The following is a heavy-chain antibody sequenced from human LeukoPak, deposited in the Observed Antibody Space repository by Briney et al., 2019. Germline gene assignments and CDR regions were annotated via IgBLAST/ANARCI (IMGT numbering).Heavy chain of an antibody. V-gene: IGHV1-2*02. D-gene: IGHD5-12*01. CDR3: ARGATAQYFDP. Sequence: ASVKVSCKASGYTFSDYYIHWVRHAPGQGLEWMGWINPRSGGTNSAQRFQGRVTMTRDTSIDTVYMELSRLTSDDTAVYYCARGATAQYFDPWGQGTLVTVSS. CDR1: GYTFSDYY. J-gene: IGHJ5*02. CDR2: INPRSGGT.